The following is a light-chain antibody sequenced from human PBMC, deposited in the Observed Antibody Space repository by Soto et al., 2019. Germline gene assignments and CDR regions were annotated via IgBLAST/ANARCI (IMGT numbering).Light chain of an antibody. CDR1: QSVSSNY. Sequence: EIVFTQSPGTLPLSPGERATLSCRASQSVSSNYLAWYQQKPGQAPRLLIFGASNRATGTPDRFSGSGSGTDFTLTISRLQPEDFAVYYCQQYGTSGTFGQGTKVDIK. CDR2: GAS. CDR3: QQYGTSGT. J-gene: IGKJ1*01. V-gene: IGKV3-20*01.